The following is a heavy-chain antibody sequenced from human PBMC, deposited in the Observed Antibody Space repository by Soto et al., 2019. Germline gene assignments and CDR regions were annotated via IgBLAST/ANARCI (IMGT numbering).Heavy chain of an antibody. D-gene: IGHD3-22*01. J-gene: IGHJ4*02. CDR3: ASFDSSGYYASNSPNDY. CDR2: IKQDGSEK. CDR1: GFTFSSYW. Sequence: GGSLRLSCAASGFTFSSYWMSWVRQAPGKGLEWVANIKQDGSEKYYVDSVKGRFTISRDNAKNSLYLQMNSLGAEDTAVYYCASFDSSGYYASNSPNDYWGQGTLVTVSS. V-gene: IGHV3-7*03.